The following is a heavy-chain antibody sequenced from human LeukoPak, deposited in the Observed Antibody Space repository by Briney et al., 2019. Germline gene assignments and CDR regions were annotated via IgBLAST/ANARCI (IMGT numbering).Heavy chain of an antibody. J-gene: IGHJ4*02. CDR2: ISYDGSNK. CDR1: GFTFSSYG. D-gene: IGHD3-16*01. V-gene: IGHV3-30*18. Sequence: GGSLRLSCAASGFTFSSYGMHWVRQAPGKGLEWVAVISYDGSNKYYADSVKGRFTISRDNSKNTLYLQMNSLRAEDTAVYYCANSARGGGYHKGNYFDYWGQGTLVTVSS. CDR3: ANSARGGGYHKGNYFDY.